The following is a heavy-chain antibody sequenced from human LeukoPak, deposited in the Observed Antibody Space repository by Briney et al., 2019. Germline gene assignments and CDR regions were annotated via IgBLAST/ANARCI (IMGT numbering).Heavy chain of an antibody. CDR3: ASQDVVVTALL. V-gene: IGHV1-69*13. CDR2: IIPIFGTA. CDR1: GYTFTGYY. J-gene: IGHJ4*02. D-gene: IGHD2-21*02. Sequence: SVKVSCKASGYTFTGYYMHWVRQAPGQGLEWMGGIIPIFGTANYAQKFQGRVTITADESTSTAYMELSSLRSEDTAVYYCASQDVVVTALLWGQGTLVTVSS.